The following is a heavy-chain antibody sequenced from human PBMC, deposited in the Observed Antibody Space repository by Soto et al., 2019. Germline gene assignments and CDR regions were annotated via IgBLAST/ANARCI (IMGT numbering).Heavy chain of an antibody. CDR3: AREYYYDSSGYYRDAFDI. Sequence: SETLSLTCTVSGGSISSYYWSWIRQPPGKGLEWIGYIYYSGSTNYNPSLKSRVTISVDASKNQFSLKLSSVTAADTAVYYCAREYYYDSSGYYRDAFDIWGQGTMVTVSS. V-gene: IGHV4-59*01. CDR1: GGSISSYY. D-gene: IGHD3-22*01. J-gene: IGHJ3*02. CDR2: IYYSGST.